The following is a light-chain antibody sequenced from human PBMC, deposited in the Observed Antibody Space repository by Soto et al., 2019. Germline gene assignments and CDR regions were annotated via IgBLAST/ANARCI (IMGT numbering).Light chain of an antibody. CDR1: SSDVGGYDY. J-gene: IGLJ2*01. CDR3: SSYTSSSTLV. Sequence: QSVLTQPASVSGSPGQSITISCTGTSSDVGGYDYVSWYQQHPGETPKVMIFDVSNRPSGVPDRFSGSKSGNTASLIISGLQAEDEADYYCSSYTSSSTLVFGGGTKVTVL. V-gene: IGLV2-14*03. CDR2: DVS.